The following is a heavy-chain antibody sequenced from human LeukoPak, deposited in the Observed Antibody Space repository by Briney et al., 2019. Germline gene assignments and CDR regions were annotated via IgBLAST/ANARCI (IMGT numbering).Heavy chain of an antibody. CDR1: GCTFRAYS. V-gene: IGHV3-48*02. CDR2: ISSSSSTI. Sequence: PGGSLRLSCAASGCTFRAYSMNWVRQAPGKGPEWVSHISSSSSTIYYADSVKGRFTISRDNGKNSLYLQMNSLRDEDTAVYYCVRGDGWFGELLNFDNWGQGTLVTVSS. D-gene: IGHD3-10*01. J-gene: IGHJ4*02. CDR3: VRGDGWFGELLNFDN.